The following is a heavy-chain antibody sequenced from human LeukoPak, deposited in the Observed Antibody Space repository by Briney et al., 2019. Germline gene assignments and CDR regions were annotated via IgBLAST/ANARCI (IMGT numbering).Heavy chain of an antibody. D-gene: IGHD5-12*01. V-gene: IGHV4-31*03. CDR2: SYYSRST. J-gene: IGHJ4*02. CDR3: ERGSPIVATMGAFDY. CDR1: GGSITSGGYY. Sequence: TSETLSLTCIVSGGSITSGGYYWSWIREHPVKGLDWLGYSYYSRSTYYNPSLKSRVTISVDTSKNQFSLKLSSVTAADTAVYYCERGSPIVATMGAFDYWGQGTLVTVS.